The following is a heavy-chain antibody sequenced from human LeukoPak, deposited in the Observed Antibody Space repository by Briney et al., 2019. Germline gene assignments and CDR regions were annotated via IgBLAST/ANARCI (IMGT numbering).Heavy chain of an antibody. CDR3: ARARNYYDSSGFYYEGDAFDI. V-gene: IGHV4-59*01. CDR2: IYSSGST. Sequence: SETLSLTCTVSGGSISSYYWSWIRQPPGKGLESIGYIYSSGSTHYNPSLKSRVTISVDTSKNQFSLKLSSVTAADTAVYYCARARNYYDSSGFYYEGDAFDIWGQGTMVTVSS. CDR1: GGSISSYY. J-gene: IGHJ3*02. D-gene: IGHD3-22*01.